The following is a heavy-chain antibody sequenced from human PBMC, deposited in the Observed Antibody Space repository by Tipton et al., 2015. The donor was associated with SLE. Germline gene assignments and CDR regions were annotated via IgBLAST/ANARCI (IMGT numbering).Heavy chain of an antibody. Sequence: TLSLTCAVSGYSISSGYYWAWIRQSPGRGLEWIGLIYSNGFTMYNPSLKSRVTISVDTSKNQFPLTLTSVTAADTAVYYCAREWSSFDFWGQGALVTVSS. CDR2: IYSNGFT. D-gene: IGHD2-15*01. V-gene: IGHV4-38-2*02. CDR3: AREWSSFDF. CDR1: GYSISSGYY. J-gene: IGHJ4*02.